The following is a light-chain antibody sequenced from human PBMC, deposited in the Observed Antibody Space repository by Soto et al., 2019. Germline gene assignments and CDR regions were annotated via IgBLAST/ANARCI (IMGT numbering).Light chain of an antibody. V-gene: IGLV2-23*02. Sequence: QSVLTQPVSVSGSPGQSITISCTGTSSDVGSYNLVSWYQQHPGKAPKLMIYEVTKRPSGVSNRFSGSKSGNTASLTISGLQAEDEADYYCCSYAGSSTFLFGGGTKVTVL. CDR2: EVT. J-gene: IGLJ2*01. CDR1: SSDVGSYNL. CDR3: CSYAGSSTFL.